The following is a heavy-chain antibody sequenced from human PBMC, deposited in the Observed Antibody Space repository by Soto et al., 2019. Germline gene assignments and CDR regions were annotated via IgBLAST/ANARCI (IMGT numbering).Heavy chain of an antibody. V-gene: IGHV4-34*01. CDR2: INHSGST. CDR1: GGSFSGYY. CDR3: ARAPVAYCSGGSCYSGWFDP. D-gene: IGHD2-15*01. Sequence: QVQLQQWGAGLLKPSETLSLTCAVYGGSFSGYYWSWIRQPPGEGLTWIGEINHSGSTNYNTSLRSRVTISVETTKNQFSLKLSSVTAADTAVDYCARAPVAYCSGGSCYSGWFDPWGQGTLVTVS. J-gene: IGHJ5*02.